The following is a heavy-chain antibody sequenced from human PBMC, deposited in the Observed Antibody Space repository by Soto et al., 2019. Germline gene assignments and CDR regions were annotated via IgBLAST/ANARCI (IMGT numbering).Heavy chain of an antibody. V-gene: IGHV3-9*01. CDR2: ISWNSDSI. CDR1: GFIFDDFA. D-gene: IGHD3-3*01. J-gene: IGHJ4*02. CDR3: TKVGGLYDFWSGPLHFDL. Sequence: EAQLVESGGGFVQPGRSLRLSCAGSGFIFDDFAIHWVRQAPGKGLEWVSGISWNSDSIGYADYVKGRFTISRDNAKNALYLQMNSLRVEATALYYCTKVGGLYDFWSGPLHFDLWGQGTLVTVSS.